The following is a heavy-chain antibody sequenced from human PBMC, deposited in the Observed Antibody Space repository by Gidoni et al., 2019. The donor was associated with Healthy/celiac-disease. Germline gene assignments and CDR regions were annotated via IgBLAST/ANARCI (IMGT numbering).Heavy chain of an antibody. J-gene: IGHJ4*02. CDR2: IWNDGSNK. Sequence: QVQLVESGGAVVQPGRPLRLPCAASGLTFSSYGMHRVRKAPGTGLEWVAVIWNDGSNKYYADSVKGRFTISRDNSKNTLYLQMNSLRAEDTAVYYCARDRSSSTLDYWGQGTLVTVSS. CDR3: ARDRSSSTLDY. V-gene: IGHV3-33*01. CDR1: GLTFSSYG.